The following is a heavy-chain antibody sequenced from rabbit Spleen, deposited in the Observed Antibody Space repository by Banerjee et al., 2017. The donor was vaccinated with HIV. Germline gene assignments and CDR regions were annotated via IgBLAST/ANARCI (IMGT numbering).Heavy chain of an antibody. CDR2: IDTGSSGFT. CDR3: ASQPNTNFF. CDR1: GVSFSSSSY. V-gene: IGHV1S45*01. D-gene: IGHD1-1*01. J-gene: IGHJ3*01. Sequence: EQLEESGGGLVKPEGSLTLTCKASGVSFSSSSYMCWVRQAPGKGLEWIACIDTGSSGFTYFATWAKGRFTCSKTSSTTVTLQMTSLTAADTATYFCASQPNTNFFWGPGTLVTVS.